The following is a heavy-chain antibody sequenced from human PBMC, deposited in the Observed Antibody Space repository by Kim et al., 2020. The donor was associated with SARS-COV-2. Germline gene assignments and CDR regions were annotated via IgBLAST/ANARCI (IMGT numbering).Heavy chain of an antibody. D-gene: IGHD2-2*01. CDR1: GGSISSYY. CDR3: ARVALGYCSSTSCHKGFDP. Sequence: SETQSLTCTVSGGSISSYYWSWIRQPPGKGLECIGYIYYSGSTNYNPSLKSRVTISVDTSKNQFSLKLSSVTAADTAVYYCARVALGYCSSTSCHKGFDPWGQGTLVTVSS. J-gene: IGHJ5*02. CDR2: IYYSGST. V-gene: IGHV4-59*01.